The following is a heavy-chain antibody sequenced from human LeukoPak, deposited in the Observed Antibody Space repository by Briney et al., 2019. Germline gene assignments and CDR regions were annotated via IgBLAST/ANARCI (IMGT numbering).Heavy chain of an antibody. J-gene: IGHJ5*02. Sequence: GASVKVSCKVSGYTLTELSMHWVRQAPGKGLEWMGGFDPEDGETIYVQKFQGRVTMTEDTSTDTAYMELSSLRSEDTAVYYCATDLGGDCSSTSCYGGKNWFDPWGQGTLVTVSS. CDR2: FDPEDGET. CDR3: ATDLGGDCSSTSCYGGKNWFDP. D-gene: IGHD2-2*01. CDR1: GYTLTELS. V-gene: IGHV1-24*01.